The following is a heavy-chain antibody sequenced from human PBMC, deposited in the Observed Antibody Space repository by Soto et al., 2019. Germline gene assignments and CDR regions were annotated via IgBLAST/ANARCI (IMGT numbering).Heavy chain of an antibody. V-gene: IGHV1-69*12. Sequence: QVQLVQSGAEVKKPGSSVKVPCKASGGTFSSYAISWVRQAPGQGLEWMGGIISIFGTANYAQKFQGRVTITADESTSTADMELSSLRSEDTAVYYCATTTNWNAGRYYYGMDVWGQGTTVTVSS. D-gene: IGHD1-1*01. CDR1: GGTFSSYA. CDR3: ATTTNWNAGRYYYGMDV. J-gene: IGHJ6*02. CDR2: IISIFGTA.